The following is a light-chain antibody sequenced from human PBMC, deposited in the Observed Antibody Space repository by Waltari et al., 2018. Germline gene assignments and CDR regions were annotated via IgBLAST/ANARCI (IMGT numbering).Light chain of an antibody. J-gene: IGLJ1*01. V-gene: IGLV3-21*02. CDR2: DVS. CDR1: HIGSKS. CDR3: QVLDRSSDYV. Sequence: SYVLTQPPSVSVAPGQSATVTCGGDHIGSKSVHWYQQKPGQAPVLVVYDVSDRPSGIPERVSGSNAGNTATLTISRVEAGDEADYYCQVLDRSSDYVFGSGTKVTVL.